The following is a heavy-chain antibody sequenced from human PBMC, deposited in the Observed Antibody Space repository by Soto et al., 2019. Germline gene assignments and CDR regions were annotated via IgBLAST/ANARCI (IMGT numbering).Heavy chain of an antibody. D-gene: IGHD3-16*01. CDR3: ARDLPVNPVWSPPVSTGSMDV. CDR1: GFTVSSNY. V-gene: IGHV3-53*02. Sequence: EVQLVETGGGLIQPGGSLRLSCAASGFTVSSNYMSWVRQAPGKGLEWVSVIYSGGSTYYADSVKGRFTISRDNSKNTLYLQMNSLRAEDTAVYYCARDLPVNPVWSPPVSTGSMDVWGQGTTVTVSS. J-gene: IGHJ6*02. CDR2: IYSGGST.